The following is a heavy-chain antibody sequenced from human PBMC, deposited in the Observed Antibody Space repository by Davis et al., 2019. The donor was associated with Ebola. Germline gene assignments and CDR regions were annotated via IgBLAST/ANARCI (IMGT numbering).Heavy chain of an antibody. CDR2: ISAYNGNT. Sequence: ASVKVSCKASGYTFTSYGISWVRQAPGQGLEWMGWISAYNGNTNYAQKFQGRVTMTRDTSISKAYMELSRLRSDDTAVYYCARDRSKHLDVWGKGTTVTVSS. D-gene: IGHD1-14*01. CDR1: GYTFTSYG. V-gene: IGHV1-18*01. CDR3: ARDRSKHLDV. J-gene: IGHJ6*04.